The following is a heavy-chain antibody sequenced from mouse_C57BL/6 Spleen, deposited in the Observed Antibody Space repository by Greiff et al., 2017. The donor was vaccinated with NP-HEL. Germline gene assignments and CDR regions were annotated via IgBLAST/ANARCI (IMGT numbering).Heavy chain of an antibody. D-gene: IGHD1-1*01. Sequence: QVQLQQPGAELVKPGASVKMSCKASGYTFTSYWITWVKQRPGQGLEWIGDIYPGSGSTNYNEKFKSKATLTVDTSSSTAYMQLSSLTSEDSAVYYCANYYGSKYYFDYWGQGTTVTVSS. CDR1: GYTFTSYW. J-gene: IGHJ2*01. V-gene: IGHV1-55*01. CDR3: ANYYGSKYYFDY. CDR2: IYPGSGST.